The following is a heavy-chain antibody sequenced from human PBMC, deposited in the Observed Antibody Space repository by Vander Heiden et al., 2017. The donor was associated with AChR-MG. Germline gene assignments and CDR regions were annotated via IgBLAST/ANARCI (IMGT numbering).Heavy chain of an antibody. CDR3: ATVRGEMATTGSDY. V-gene: IGHV3-7*03. CDR2: IKQDGSEK. D-gene: IGHD1-1*01. Sequence: EVQLVASGGGLVQPGGSLRLPCVASGFTFFSSWMNWVRQAPGKGLGWVASIKQDGSEKYYAASVKGRFTTSRDNAKNSVYLQMNSLRAEDTAVYYCATVRGEMATTGSDYWGQGSLVTVSS. J-gene: IGHJ4*02. CDR1: GFTFFSSW.